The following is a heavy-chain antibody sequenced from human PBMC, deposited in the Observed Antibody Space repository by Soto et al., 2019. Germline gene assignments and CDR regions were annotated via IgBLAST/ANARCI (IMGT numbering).Heavy chain of an antibody. D-gene: IGHD5-18*01. Sequence: SVKVSCKASGGTFSSYAISWVRQAPGQGLEWMGGIIPIFGTANYAQKFQGRVTITADESTSTAYMELSSLRSEDTAVYYCARGRGYSYGYGHYYYGMDVWGRGTTVTVSS. CDR1: GGTFSSYA. J-gene: IGHJ6*02. CDR2: IIPIFGTA. CDR3: ARGRGYSYGYGHYYYGMDV. V-gene: IGHV1-69*13.